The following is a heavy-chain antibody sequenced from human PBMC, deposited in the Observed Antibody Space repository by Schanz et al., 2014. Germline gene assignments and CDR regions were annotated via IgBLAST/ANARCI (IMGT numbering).Heavy chain of an antibody. CDR2: IYINSGST. Sequence: EVQLVESGGGLIQPGGSLRLSCAVSGFSVSTNYMSWVRQAPGKGLEWVSSIYINSGSTNYADSVKGRFTVSRDNSKNTVYLQMNSLRAEDTAVYYCAKEESPPSLVDYWGQGTLVTVSS. CDR3: AKEESPPSLVDY. CDR1: GFSVSTNY. V-gene: IGHV3-66*03. J-gene: IGHJ4*02.